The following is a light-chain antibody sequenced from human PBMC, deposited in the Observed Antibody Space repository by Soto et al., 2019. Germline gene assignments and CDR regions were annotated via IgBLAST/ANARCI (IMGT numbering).Light chain of an antibody. CDR2: DAS. V-gene: IGKV1-33*01. CDR3: QQYENLPT. CDR1: QNINNY. Sequence: DIQMTQSPSSLSSSLVEIVTIHFHGSQNINNYLNWYQQKPGRDPKLLIYDASNLEAGVPSRFRGSGSGTDFTFTISRLQPEDIATYYCQQYENLPTFGQGTRLEIK. J-gene: IGKJ5*01.